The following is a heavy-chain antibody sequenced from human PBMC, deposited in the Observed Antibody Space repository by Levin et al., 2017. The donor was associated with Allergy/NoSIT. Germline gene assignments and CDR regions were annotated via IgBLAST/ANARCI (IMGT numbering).Heavy chain of an antibody. Sequence: PGASVKVSCKASGYTFTSYDINWVRQATGQGLEWMGWMNPNSGNTGYAQKFQGRVTMTRNTSISTAYMELSSLRSEDTAVYYCARRYQPYYYYGMDVWGQGTTVTVSS. V-gene: IGHV1-8*01. CDR3: ARRYQPYYYYGMDV. CDR1: GYTFTSYD. D-gene: IGHD3-9*01. CDR2: MNPNSGNT. J-gene: IGHJ6*02.